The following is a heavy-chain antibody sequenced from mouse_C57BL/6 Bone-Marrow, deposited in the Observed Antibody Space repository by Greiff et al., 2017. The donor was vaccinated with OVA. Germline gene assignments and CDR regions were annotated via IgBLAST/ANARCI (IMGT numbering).Heavy chain of an antibody. CDR1: GYTFTDYY. CDR2: IYPGSGNT. CDR3: ARVEQPRVYFDY. D-gene: IGHD1-1*02. V-gene: IGHV1-76*01. J-gene: IGHJ2*01. Sequence: QVQLQQSGAELVRPGASVKLSCKASGYTFTDYYINWVKQRPGQGLEWIARIYPGSGNTYYNEKFKGKATLTAETSSSTAYMQLSGLTSEDSAVYYGARVEQPRVYFDYWGQGTTLTVSS.